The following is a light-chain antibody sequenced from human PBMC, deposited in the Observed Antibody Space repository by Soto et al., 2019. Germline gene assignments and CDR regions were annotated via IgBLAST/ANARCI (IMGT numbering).Light chain of an antibody. V-gene: IGKV3-15*01. Sequence: IVMTQSPATLSVSPGERATLSCRASLSVGSSLAWYQQKPGQAPRLLIYGASARATGVPARFSGSGSGTEFTLTISSLQSGDSAVYYCQQYNKWPLTFGGGTKV. J-gene: IGKJ4*01. CDR2: GAS. CDR3: QQYNKWPLT. CDR1: LSVGSS.